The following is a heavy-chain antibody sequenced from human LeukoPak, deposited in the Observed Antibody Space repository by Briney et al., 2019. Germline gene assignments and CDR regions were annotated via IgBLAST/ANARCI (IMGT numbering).Heavy chain of an antibody. V-gene: IGHV3-30-3*01. J-gene: IGHJ4*02. D-gene: IGHD3-16*01. CDR2: ISYDGSNK. CDR1: GFTFSSYA. Sequence: GGSLRLSCAASGFTFSSYAMHWVRQAPGKGLEWVAVISYDGSNKYYADSVKGRFTISRDNSKNTLYLHMSSLKPEDTAVYYCARDLGSYGWGNHFDYWGQGTLVTVSS. CDR3: ARDLGSYGWGNHFDY.